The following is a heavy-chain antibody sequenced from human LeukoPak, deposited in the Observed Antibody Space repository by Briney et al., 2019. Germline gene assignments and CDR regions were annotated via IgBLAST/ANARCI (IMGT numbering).Heavy chain of an antibody. Sequence: GGSLRLSCAASGFTFDDYAMHWVRQAPGKGLEWVSGISWNSGSIGYADSVKGRFTISRDNSKNTLYLQMNSLRAEDTAVYYCARDSTTVTSRYFDYWGQGTLVTVSS. J-gene: IGHJ4*02. V-gene: IGHV3-9*01. D-gene: IGHD4-17*01. CDR1: GFTFDDYA. CDR3: ARDSTTVTSRYFDY. CDR2: ISWNSGSI.